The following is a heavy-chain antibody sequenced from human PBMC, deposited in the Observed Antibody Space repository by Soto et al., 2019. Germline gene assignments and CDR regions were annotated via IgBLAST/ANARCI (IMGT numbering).Heavy chain of an antibody. D-gene: IGHD6-25*01. CDR2: IRSKAYGGTT. J-gene: IGHJ4*02. CDR1: GFTFGDYA. CDR3: STGVRLFHY. V-gene: IGHV3-49*04. Sequence: PGGSLRLSCTASGFTFGDYAMSWVRQAPGKGLEWVGLIRSKAYGGTTEYAASVKGRFTISRADSKSIAYLQMNSLRTEDTAVYYCSTGVRLFHYRGQGTLVTVSS.